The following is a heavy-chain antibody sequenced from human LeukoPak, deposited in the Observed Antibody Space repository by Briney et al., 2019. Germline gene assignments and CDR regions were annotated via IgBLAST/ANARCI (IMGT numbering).Heavy chain of an antibody. CDR1: GYSISSGYH. CDR2: VYRSGTT. V-gene: IGHV4-38-2*02. J-gene: IGHJ4*02. D-gene: IGHD7-27*01. CDR3: ARENWVFDY. Sequence: PSETLSLTCVVSGYSISSGYHWGWIRQPPGKELEWIGSVYRSGTTYYDPSLKSRVTISVDTSKNQISLKVRSVTAADTAMYYCARENWVFDYWGQGILVTVSS.